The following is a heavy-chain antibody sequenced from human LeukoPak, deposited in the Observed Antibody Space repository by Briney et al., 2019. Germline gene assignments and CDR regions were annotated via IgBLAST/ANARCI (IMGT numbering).Heavy chain of an antibody. Sequence: GASVKVSCKASGGTFSSYAISWVRQALGQGLEWMGGIIPIFGTANYAQKFQGRVTITTDESTSTAYMELSSLRSEDTAVYYCARETLLETATIPPAFDIWGQGTMVTVSS. CDR3: ARETLLETATIPPAFDI. D-gene: IGHD5-24*01. V-gene: IGHV1-69*05. J-gene: IGHJ3*02. CDR2: IIPIFGTA. CDR1: GGTFSSYA.